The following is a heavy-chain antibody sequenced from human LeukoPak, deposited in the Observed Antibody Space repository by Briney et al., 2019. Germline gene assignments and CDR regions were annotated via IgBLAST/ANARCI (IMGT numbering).Heavy chain of an antibody. CDR2: IYPGDSDT. J-gene: IGHJ3*02. D-gene: IGHD3-10*01. CDR1: GYSFTNYW. Sequence: GESLKISCKGSGYSFTNYWIGWVRQMPGKGLEWMGIIYPGDSDTRYSPSFQGQVTISADKSISTAYLQWSSLKASDTAMYYCAIPGGYYYGSGSPNDAFDIWGQGTMVTVSS. CDR3: AIPGGYYYGSGSPNDAFDI. V-gene: IGHV5-51*01.